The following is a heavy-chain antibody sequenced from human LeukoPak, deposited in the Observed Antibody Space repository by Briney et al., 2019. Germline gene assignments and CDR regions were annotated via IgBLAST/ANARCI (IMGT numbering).Heavy chain of an antibody. V-gene: IGHV3-30-3*01. CDR3: ARALHYDFWSGYYTGDYFDY. CDR2: ISYDGSNK. CDR1: GFTFSSYA. Sequence: PGGSLRLSCAASGFTFSSYAMHWVRQAPGKGLEWVAVISYDGSNKYYADSVKGRFTISRDNSKNTLYLQMNSLRAEDTAVYYCARALHYDFWSGYYTGDYFDYWGQGTLVTVSS. D-gene: IGHD3-3*01. J-gene: IGHJ4*02.